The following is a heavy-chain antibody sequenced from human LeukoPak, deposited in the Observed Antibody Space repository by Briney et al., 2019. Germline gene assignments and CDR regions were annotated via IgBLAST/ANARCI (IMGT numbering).Heavy chain of an antibody. CDR3: ARRGRYCSGGSCYSPYYYMDV. J-gene: IGHJ6*03. D-gene: IGHD2-15*01. CDR1: GYSFTSYW. Sequence: GESLKISCKGSGYSFTSYWIGWVRQMPGKGLEWMGIIYPGDSDTRYSPSFQGQVTISADKSISTAYLQWSSLKASDTAMYYCARRGRYCSGGSCYSPYYYMDVWGKGTTVTVSS. CDR2: IYPGDSDT. V-gene: IGHV5-51*01.